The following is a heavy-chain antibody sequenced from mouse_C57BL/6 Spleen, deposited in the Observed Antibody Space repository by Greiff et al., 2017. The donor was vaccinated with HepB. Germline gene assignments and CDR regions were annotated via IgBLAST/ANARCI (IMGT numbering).Heavy chain of an antibody. CDR3: ARNYDGPYYYAMDY. V-gene: IGHV1-81*01. CDR2: IYPRSGNT. Sequence: QVQLKQSGAELARPGASVKLSCKASGYTFTSYGISWVKQRTGQGLEWIGEIYPRSGNTYYNEKFKGKATLTADKSSSTAYMELRSLTSEDSAVYFCARNYDGPYYYAMDYWGQGTSVTVSS. J-gene: IGHJ4*01. D-gene: IGHD2-3*01. CDR1: GYTFTSYG.